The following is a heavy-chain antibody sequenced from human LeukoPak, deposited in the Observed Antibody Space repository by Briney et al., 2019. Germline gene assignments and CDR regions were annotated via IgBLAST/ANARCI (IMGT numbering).Heavy chain of an antibody. Sequence: GGSLRLSCAASGFTFSAHYMDWVRQAPGKGLEWVGRIRNKANSYTTDYAASVKGRFTISRDDSRNSLYLQMNSLKTEDTAVYYCARVGDCSRDSCPKKFDSWGQGTLVTVSS. CDR2: IRNKANSYTT. D-gene: IGHD2-15*01. V-gene: IGHV3-72*01. CDR3: ARVGDCSRDSCPKKFDS. CDR1: GFTFSAHY. J-gene: IGHJ4*02.